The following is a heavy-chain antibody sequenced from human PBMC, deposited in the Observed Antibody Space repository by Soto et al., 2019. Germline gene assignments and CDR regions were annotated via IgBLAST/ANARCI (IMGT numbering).Heavy chain of an antibody. Sequence: QTGGSLRLSCAASGFTFSPYEMNWVRQAPGKGLEWISYISSSATTIHYADSVKGRFTISRDNAKNSLYLQMDSLRDEDTAVYYCASLVELPFAFSYFYGMDVWGPGTTVTVSS. CDR3: ASLVELPFAFSYFYGMDV. D-gene: IGHD1-7*01. V-gene: IGHV3-48*03. J-gene: IGHJ6*02. CDR1: GFTFSPYE. CDR2: ISSSATTI.